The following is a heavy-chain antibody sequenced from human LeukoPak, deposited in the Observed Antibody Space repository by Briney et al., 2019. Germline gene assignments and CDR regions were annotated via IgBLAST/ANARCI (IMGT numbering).Heavy chain of an antibody. CDR3: ARDDIPSAA. V-gene: IGHV3-53*01. J-gene: IGHJ3*01. CDR2: IYSDNT. Sequence: GGSLRLSCTVSGFTDSSNSMSWVRQAPGKGLEWVSFIYSDNTHYSDSVKGRFTISRDNSKNTVYLQMNSLRADDTAVYFCARDDIPSAAWGQGTMVTVSS. CDR1: GFTDSSNS. D-gene: IGHD2-21*01.